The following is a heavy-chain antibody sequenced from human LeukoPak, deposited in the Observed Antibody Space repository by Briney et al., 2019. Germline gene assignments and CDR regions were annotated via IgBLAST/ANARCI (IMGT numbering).Heavy chain of an antibody. CDR1: GGSFSGYY. CDR3: ASSGRGDYDSSGYMIDY. J-gene: IGHJ4*02. D-gene: IGHD3-22*01. V-gene: IGHV4-34*01. CDR2: INHSGST. Sequence: KPSETLSLTCAVYGGSFSGYYWSWIRQPPGKGLEWIGEINHSGSTNYNPSLKSRVTISVDTSKNQFSLKLSSVTAADTAVYYCASSGRGDYDSSGYMIDYWGQGTLVTVSS.